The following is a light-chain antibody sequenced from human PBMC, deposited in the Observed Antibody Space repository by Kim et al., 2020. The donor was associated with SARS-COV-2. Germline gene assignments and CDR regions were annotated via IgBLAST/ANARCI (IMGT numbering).Light chain of an antibody. CDR1: NSNIGSNT. V-gene: IGLV1-44*01. J-gene: IGLJ3*02. CDR2: TNN. Sequence: QSVLTQPPSASGTPGQRVTISCSGSNSNIGSNTVNWYQQLPGTAPKLLIYTNNQRPSGVPDRFSGSKSGTSGSLAISGPQSEDEADYYCAAWDDSLTDPVFGGGTQLTVL. CDR3: AAWDDSLTDPV.